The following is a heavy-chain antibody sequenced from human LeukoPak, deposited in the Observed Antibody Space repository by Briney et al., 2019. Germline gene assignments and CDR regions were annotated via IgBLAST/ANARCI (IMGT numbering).Heavy chain of an antibody. CDR1: GFTFSSYS. J-gene: IGHJ4*02. V-gene: IGHV3-21*04. CDR2: ISSSSSYI. CDR3: ARDIMTTVTTSPVRFHDY. D-gene: IGHD4-17*01. Sequence: GESLKISCAASGFTFSSYSMNWVRQAPGKGLEWVSSISSSSSYIYYADSVKGRFTISRDNAKNSLYLQMNSLRAEDTAVYYCARDIMTTVTTSPVRFHDYWGQGTLVTVSS.